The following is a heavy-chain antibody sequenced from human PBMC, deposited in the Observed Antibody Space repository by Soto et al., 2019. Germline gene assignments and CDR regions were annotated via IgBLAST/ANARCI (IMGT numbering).Heavy chain of an antibody. CDR1: GYTFTGYY. CDR3: ARYMKSGYYFDY. Sequence: ASVKVSCKASGYTFTGYYMHWVRQAPGQGLEWMGWINPNSGGTNYAQKFQGWVAMTRDTSISTAYMELSRLRSDDTAVHYCARYMKSGYYFDYWGQGTLVTVSS. J-gene: IGHJ4*02. CDR2: INPNSGGT. D-gene: IGHD1-20*01. V-gene: IGHV1-2*04.